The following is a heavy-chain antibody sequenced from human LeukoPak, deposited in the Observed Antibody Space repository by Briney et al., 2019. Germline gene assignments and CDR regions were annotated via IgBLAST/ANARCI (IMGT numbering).Heavy chain of an antibody. CDR2: ISHSGKT. D-gene: IGHD3-22*01. CDR1: GASMSSGGFY. J-gene: IGHJ4*02. CDR3: ARDPLLTRWYYYDSSGYQDYYFDY. Sequence: PSETLSLTCTVSGASMSSGGFYWNWIRQDPGKGLEWVGYISHSGKTYYNPSLKSRLTISIDTSKNQFSLKLSSVTAADTAVYYCARDPLLTRWYYYDSSGYQDYYFDYWGQGTLVTVSS. V-gene: IGHV4-31*03.